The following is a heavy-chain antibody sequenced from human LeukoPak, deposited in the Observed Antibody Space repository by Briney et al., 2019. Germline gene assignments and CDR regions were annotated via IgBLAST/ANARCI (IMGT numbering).Heavy chain of an antibody. CDR3: AKDLRYGGQGDAFDI. V-gene: IGHV3-23*01. CDR2: ISGSGGST. CDR1: GFTFSSYA. D-gene: IGHD4-23*01. J-gene: IGHJ3*02. Sequence: GGSLRLSCAASGFTFSSYAMSWVRQAPGKGLEWVSAISGSGGSTYYADSVKGRFTISRDNSKNTLYLQMNSLRAEDTAVYFCAKDLRYGGQGDAFDIWGQGTMVTVSS.